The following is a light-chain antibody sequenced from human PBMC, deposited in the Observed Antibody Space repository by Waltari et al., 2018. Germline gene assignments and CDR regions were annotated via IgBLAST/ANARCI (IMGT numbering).Light chain of an antibody. CDR2: DAS. Sequence: AIQITQSPSSLSAYTGDKVTITCRAIQGISTYLAWYQQKPGKAPTLLIYDASTLQRGFPSSFSGSGSWTYFSFTIIFLQSEDFATFVFQHYFVYFLTFVLVTKVYVK. CDR1: QGISTY. V-gene: IGKV1-8*01. J-gene: IGKJ3*01. CDR3: QHYFVYFLT.